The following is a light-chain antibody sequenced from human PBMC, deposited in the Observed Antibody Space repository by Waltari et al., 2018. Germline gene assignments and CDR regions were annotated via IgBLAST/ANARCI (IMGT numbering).Light chain of an antibody. J-gene: IGKJ5*01. CDR2: GTS. CDR1: QGIGSW. V-gene: IGKV1-12*01. CDR3: QQANSFPRN. Sequence: DIPMTQSPSSVSASVGDRVTITCRASQGIGSWLVWYQQKPGEAPKLLIYGTSTLKSGVPSRFSGSGSGTDFTLTISSLQPEDCATYYCQQANSFPRNFGQGTRVDIK.